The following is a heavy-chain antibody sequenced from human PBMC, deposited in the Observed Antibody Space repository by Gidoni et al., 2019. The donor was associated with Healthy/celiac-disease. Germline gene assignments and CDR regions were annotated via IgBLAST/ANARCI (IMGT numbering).Heavy chain of an antibody. CDR3: ARDRLPAAMGDAFDI. D-gene: IGHD2-2*01. Sequence: QVQLVESGGGVVQPGRSLRLSCAASGFTFSSYAMHWVRQAPGKGLEWVAVISYDGSNKYYADSVKGRFTISRDNSKNTLYLQMNSLRAEDTAVYYCARDRLPAAMGDAFDIWGQGTMVTVSS. J-gene: IGHJ3*02. V-gene: IGHV3-30-3*01. CDR2: ISYDGSNK. CDR1: GFTFSSYA.